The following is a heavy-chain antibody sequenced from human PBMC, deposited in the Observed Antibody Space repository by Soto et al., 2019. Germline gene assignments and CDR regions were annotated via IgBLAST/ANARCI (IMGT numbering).Heavy chain of an antibody. D-gene: IGHD3-10*01. CDR2: ISGSGGST. Sequence: PGGSLRLSCAASGFTFSSYAMSWVRQAPGKGLEWVSAISGSGGSTYYADSVKGRFTISRDNSKNTLYLQMNSLRAEDTAVYYCAKGLITMVRGVYPNFFAYWGQGSSVTGSS. CDR3: AKGLITMVRGVYPNFFAY. CDR1: GFTFSSYA. J-gene: IGHJ4*02. V-gene: IGHV3-23*01.